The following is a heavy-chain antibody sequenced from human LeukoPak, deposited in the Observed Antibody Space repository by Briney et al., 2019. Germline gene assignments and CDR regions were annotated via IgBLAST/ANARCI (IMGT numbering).Heavy chain of an antibody. Sequence: SQTLSLTCTVSGGSTSSGGYYWSWIRQHPGKGLEWIGNIYYSGTTKFNPSLKSRVTISVDTSKNQLSLKLSSVTAADTAVYYCATFPYGDRAFDFWGQGALVTVSS. CDR2: IYYSGTT. J-gene: IGHJ4*02. V-gene: IGHV4-31*03. CDR3: ATFPYGDRAFDF. D-gene: IGHD4-17*01. CDR1: GGSTSSGGYY.